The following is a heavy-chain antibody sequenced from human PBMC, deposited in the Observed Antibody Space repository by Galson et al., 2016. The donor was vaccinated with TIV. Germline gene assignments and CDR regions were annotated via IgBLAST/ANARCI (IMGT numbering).Heavy chain of an antibody. D-gene: IGHD3-22*01. Sequence: SLRLSCAASGFTFSSFAVSWVRQAPGKGLEWVSGISAGGGRTNYADSVKGRFTISRDNPKNTLYLQMSSLRAEDTAVYFCAKMDSSGFDHVRRFDFWGQGTLATVSS. J-gene: IGHJ4*02. CDR2: ISAGGGRT. CDR3: AKMDSSGFDHVRRFDF. V-gene: IGHV3-23*01. CDR1: GFTFSSFA.